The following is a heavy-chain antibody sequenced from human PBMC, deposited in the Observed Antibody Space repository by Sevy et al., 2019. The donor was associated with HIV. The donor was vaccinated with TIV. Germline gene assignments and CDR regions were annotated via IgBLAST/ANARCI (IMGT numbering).Heavy chain of an antibody. D-gene: IGHD2-2*02. J-gene: IGHJ4*02. CDR1: GDSINNYY. CDR2: TSYSGTT. Sequence: SETLSLTCSVSGDSINNYYWSWIRQPPGKGLEWIGYTSYSGTTNYSPSLKRRVDISVDTSIHQFSLKINSVTAADTAVYYCARLRWDVVDAPGATPGCYIDSWGQGILVTVSS. CDR3: ARLRWDVVDAPGATPGCYIDS. V-gene: IGHV4-59*12.